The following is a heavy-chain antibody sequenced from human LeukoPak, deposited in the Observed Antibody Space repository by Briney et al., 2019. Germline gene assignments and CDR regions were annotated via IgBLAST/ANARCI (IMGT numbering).Heavy chain of an antibody. J-gene: IGHJ4*02. CDR1: GFTFISYG. V-gene: IGHV3-33*01. CDR2: IWHEGSDK. Sequence: GGSLRLSCAASGFTFISYGMHWVRQAPGKGLEWVAVIWHEGSDKNYAASVKGRFTISRDNSKHTLYLQMNSLRAEDTAVYYCARGKDLVRGVIDYWGQGTLVTVSS. CDR3: ARGKDLVRGVIDY. D-gene: IGHD3-10*01.